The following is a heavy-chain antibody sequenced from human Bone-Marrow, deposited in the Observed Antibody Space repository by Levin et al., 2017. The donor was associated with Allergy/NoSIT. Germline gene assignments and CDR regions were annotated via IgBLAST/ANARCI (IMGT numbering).Heavy chain of an antibody. Sequence: PSETLSLTCTVSGGSISTGDDYCTWIRQPPGKGLQWIGYIYYSGSTYYNPSLKSRVTISVDTSKNHFSLKLSSLTAADTAVYYFARCTGGTCYTGLDHWGQGTLVTVSS. D-gene: IGHD2-15*01. J-gene: IGHJ4*02. CDR3: ARCTGGTCYTGLDH. V-gene: IGHV4-30-4*08. CDR2: IYYSGST. CDR1: GGSISTGDDY.